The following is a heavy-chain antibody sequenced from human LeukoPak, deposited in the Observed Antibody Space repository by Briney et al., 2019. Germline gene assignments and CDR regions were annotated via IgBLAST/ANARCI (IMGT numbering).Heavy chain of an antibody. CDR2: ISYDGSNK. D-gene: IGHD6-13*01. CDR3: ANGGGGYSSSYFDY. V-gene: IGHV3-30-3*01. J-gene: IGHJ4*02. CDR1: GFTFSSYA. Sequence: PGGSLRLSCAASGFTFSSYAMHWVRQAPGKGLEWVAVISYDGSNKYYADSVKGRFTISRDNSKNTLYLQMNSLRAEDTAVYYCANGGGGYSSSYFDYWGQGTLVTVSS.